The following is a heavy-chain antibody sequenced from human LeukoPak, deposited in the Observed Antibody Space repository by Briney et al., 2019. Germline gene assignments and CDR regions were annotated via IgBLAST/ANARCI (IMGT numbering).Heavy chain of an antibody. D-gene: IGHD3-22*01. CDR2: ISSSSSYI. Sequence: PGGSLRLSCAASGFTFSSYSMNWVRQAPGKGLEWVSSISSSSSYIYYADSVKGRFTISRDNAKNSLYLQMNSLRAEDTAVYYCARATYYYDSSGYLATPTDAWGKGTTVTVSS. J-gene: IGHJ6*04. CDR3: ARATYYYDSSGYLATPTDA. CDR1: GFTFSSYS. V-gene: IGHV3-21*01.